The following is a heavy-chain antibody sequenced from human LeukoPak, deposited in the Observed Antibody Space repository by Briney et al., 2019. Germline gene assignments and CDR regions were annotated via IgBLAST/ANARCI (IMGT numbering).Heavy chain of an antibody. V-gene: IGHV4-4*07. D-gene: IGHD5-24*01. CDR1: GGSISSYY. CDR3: ARDLDGYNGYYFDY. Sequence: SETLSLTCTVSGGSISSYYWSWIPQPAGKGLEWIGRIYTSGSTNYNPSLKSRVTMSVDTSKNQFSLKLSCVTAADTAVYYCARDLDGYNGYYFDYWGQGTLVTVSS. J-gene: IGHJ4*02. CDR2: IYTSGST.